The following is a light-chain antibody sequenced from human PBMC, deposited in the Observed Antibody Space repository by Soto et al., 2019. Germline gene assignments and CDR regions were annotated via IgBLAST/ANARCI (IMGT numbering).Light chain of an antibody. CDR3: QQYSGWPHT. V-gene: IGKV3D-15*01. CDR1: QSVSGN. J-gene: IGKJ4*01. Sequence: EIVMTQSPATLSVSPGERATLSCRASQSVSGNYLAWYQHKPGQAPRLLISGASTRATGTPARFSRSGSARYITLTINTLQSEEFAVYSCQQYSGWPHTFGGGNKVEIK. CDR2: GAS.